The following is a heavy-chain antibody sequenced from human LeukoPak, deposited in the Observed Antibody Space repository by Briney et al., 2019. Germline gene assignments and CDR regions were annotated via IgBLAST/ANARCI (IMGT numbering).Heavy chain of an antibody. Sequence: GGSLRLSCAASGFIFSSSWMTWVRQAPGKGLEWVANIKGDGSEKFYVDSVKGRLTISRDNTKNSLHLQMSSLRDEDAAVYYCAKWVVVPITGVHYMDVWGKGTTVTVSS. CDR1: GFIFSSSW. V-gene: IGHV3-7*01. CDR3: AKWVVVPITGVHYMDV. D-gene: IGHD1-20*01. J-gene: IGHJ6*03. CDR2: IKGDGSEK.